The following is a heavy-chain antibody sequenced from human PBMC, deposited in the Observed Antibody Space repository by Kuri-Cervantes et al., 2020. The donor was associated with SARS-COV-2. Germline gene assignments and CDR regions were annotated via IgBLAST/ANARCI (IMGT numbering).Heavy chain of an antibody. CDR3: ARDVVTYGDYEDYGMDV. D-gene: IGHD4-17*01. Sequence: GGSLRLSCAVSGGSISSSNWWSWVRQPPGKGLEWVANIKQDGSEKYYVDSVKGRFTISRDNAKNSLYLQMNSLRAEDTAVYYCARDVVTYGDYEDYGMDVWGQGTTVTVSS. J-gene: IGHJ6*02. CDR1: GGSISSSNW. V-gene: IGHV3-7*03. CDR2: IKQDGSEK.